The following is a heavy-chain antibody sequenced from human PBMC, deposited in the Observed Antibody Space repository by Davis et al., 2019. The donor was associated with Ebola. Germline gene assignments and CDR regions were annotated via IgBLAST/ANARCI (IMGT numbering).Heavy chain of an antibody. J-gene: IGHJ6*04. Sequence: GESLKISCAASGFTFSSNSMNWVRQAPGKGLEWVSFISSSSNYIYYADSVKGRFTVSRDNAKNSLYLQMNSLRAEDTAVYYCARGPPSDDYYYGMDVWGKGTTVTVSS. CDR2: ISSSSNYI. CDR1: GFTFSSNS. CDR3: ARGPPSDDYYYGMDV. D-gene: IGHD2-21*01. V-gene: IGHV3-21*01.